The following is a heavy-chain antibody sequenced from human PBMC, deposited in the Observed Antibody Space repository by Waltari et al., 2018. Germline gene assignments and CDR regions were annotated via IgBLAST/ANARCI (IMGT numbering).Heavy chain of an antibody. J-gene: IGHJ4*02. D-gene: IGHD2-21*02. V-gene: IGHV1-2*02. CDR1: RDAITEHY. CDR3: AREYCGGDCRLFDF. Sequence: LVQSGAEVMKPGASVKVSCKVSRDAITEHYIHWVRQAPGQGLEGMGWINPNGGSTHYAQRYRGRITMTWDPSMTTSYMGLSGLRSDDTAVYYCAREYCGGDCRLFDFWGQGTLVTVSS. CDR2: INPNGGST.